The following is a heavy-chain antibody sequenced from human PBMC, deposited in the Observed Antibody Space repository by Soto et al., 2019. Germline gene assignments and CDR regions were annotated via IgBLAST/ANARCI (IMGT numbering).Heavy chain of an antibody. CDR1: GGTFSSYA. J-gene: IGHJ6*02. CDR2: IIPIFGTA. V-gene: IGHV1-69*13. D-gene: IGHD3-3*01. Sequence: SVKVSCKAYGGTFSSYAISWVRQAPGQGLEWMGGIIPIFGTANYAQKFQGRVTITADESTSTAYMELSSLRSEDTAVYYCARGWVDPGVYYYYGMDVWGQGTTVTVSS. CDR3: ARGWVDPGVYYYYGMDV.